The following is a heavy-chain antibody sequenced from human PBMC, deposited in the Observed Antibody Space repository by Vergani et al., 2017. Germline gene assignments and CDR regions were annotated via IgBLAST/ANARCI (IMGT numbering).Heavy chain of an antibody. CDR1: GFTFSGSA. Sequence: EVQLVESGGGLVQPGGSLKLSCAASGFTFSGSAMHWVRQASGKGLEWVGRIRSKANSYATAYAASVKGRFTISRDDSKNTAYLQMNSLKTEDTAVYYCTRLHYDSLTGYYTGYYYYYMDVWGKGTTVTVSS. J-gene: IGHJ6*03. V-gene: IGHV3-73*02. CDR2: IRSKANSYAT. D-gene: IGHD3-9*01. CDR3: TRLHYDSLTGYYTGYYYYYMDV.